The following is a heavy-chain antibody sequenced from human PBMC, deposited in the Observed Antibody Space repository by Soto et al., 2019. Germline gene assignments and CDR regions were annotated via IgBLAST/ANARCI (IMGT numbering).Heavy chain of an antibody. J-gene: IGHJ3*02. Sequence: QVQLVESGGGVVQPGRSLRLSCAASGFTFSSYGMHWVRQAPGKGLEWVAVIWYDGSNKYYADSVKGRFTISRDNSKNTLYLQMNSLRAEDTALYYCAKDISPTTVTGDAFDIWGQGTMVTVSS. D-gene: IGHD4-17*01. CDR2: IWYDGSNK. V-gene: IGHV3-33*06. CDR3: AKDISPTTVTGDAFDI. CDR1: GFTFSSYG.